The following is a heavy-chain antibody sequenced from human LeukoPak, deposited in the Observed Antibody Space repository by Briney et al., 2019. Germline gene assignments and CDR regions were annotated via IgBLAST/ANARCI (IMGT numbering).Heavy chain of an antibody. Sequence: GGSLRLSCAASGFTVSSDYMSWVRQAPGKGLEWVSVIYSGGSTYYADSVKGRFTISRDNSKNTLYLQMNSLRAEDTAVYYCARGRDGYNYLNYFDYWGQGTLVTVSS. CDR3: ARGRDGYNYLNYFDY. J-gene: IGHJ4*02. CDR1: GFTVSSDY. D-gene: IGHD5-24*01. V-gene: IGHV3-66*01. CDR2: IYSGGST.